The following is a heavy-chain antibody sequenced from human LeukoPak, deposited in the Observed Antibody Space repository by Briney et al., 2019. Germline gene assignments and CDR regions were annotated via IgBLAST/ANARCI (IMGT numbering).Heavy chain of an antibody. CDR3: ARSRWLSDPYFDY. CDR1: GGSLSSSSYY. CDR2: IYYRGST. V-gene: IGHV4-39*06. D-gene: IGHD3-22*01. J-gene: IGHJ4*02. Sequence: PSETLSLTRTVSGGSLSSSSYYWGWIRQPPGKGLEWIGSIYYRGSTYYSPSLKSPVTISLDTSKDQFTLKLSSVTAADTAVYYCARSRWLSDPYFDYWGQGTLVTVSS.